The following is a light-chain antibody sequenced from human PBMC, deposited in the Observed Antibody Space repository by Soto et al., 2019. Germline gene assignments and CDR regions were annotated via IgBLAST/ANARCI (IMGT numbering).Light chain of an antibody. Sequence: QSALTQPASVSGSPGQSITIACTGTNRDVGSYNLVSWYQQRPGDAPKLIISEVRNRPSGISYRFTGSKSGNTASLTISGLQAEDEADYYCSSYTTTRTLVFGGGTKLPVL. J-gene: IGLJ3*02. V-gene: IGLV2-14*01. CDR3: SSYTTTRTLV. CDR1: NRDVGSYNL. CDR2: EVR.